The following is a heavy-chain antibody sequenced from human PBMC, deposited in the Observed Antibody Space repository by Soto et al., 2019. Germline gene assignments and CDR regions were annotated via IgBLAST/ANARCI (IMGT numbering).Heavy chain of an antibody. CDR2: IYYSGST. CDR3: ARHHYVWGSYRPNWFDP. D-gene: IGHD3-16*02. V-gene: IGHV4-39*01. CDR1: GGSISSSSYY. J-gene: IGHJ5*02. Sequence: QLQLQESGPGLVKPSETLSLTCTVSGGSISSSSYYWGWIRQPPGKGLEWIGSIYYSGSTYYNPSLKSRVTISVDTSKNQFSLKLSSVTAADTAVYYCARHHYVWGSYRPNWFDPWGQGTLVTVSS.